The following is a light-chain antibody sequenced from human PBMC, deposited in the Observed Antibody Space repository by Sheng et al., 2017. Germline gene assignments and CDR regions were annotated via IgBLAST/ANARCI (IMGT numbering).Light chain of an antibody. Sequence: DIQMTQSPSTLSASVGDRVTITCRASQSISTWLAWFKHKPGKAPELLISKASTLESGVPSRFSGSGSGTEFTLTISSLQPDDFATYYCQQYNTYWTFGQGTKVEIK. CDR3: QQYNTYWT. CDR1: QSISTW. V-gene: IGKV1-5*03. CDR2: KAS. J-gene: IGKJ1*01.